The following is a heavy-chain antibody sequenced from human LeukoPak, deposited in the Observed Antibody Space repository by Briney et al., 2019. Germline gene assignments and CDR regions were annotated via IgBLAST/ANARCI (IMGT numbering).Heavy chain of an antibody. J-gene: IGHJ4*02. Sequence: GGSLRLSCAASGFTVSSNYMSWIRQAPGKGLEWVSVIYSGGTTYYADSVKGRFTISRDISKNTLYLQMGSLRVEDTAVYYCARMLISSGYYVDSWGQGTLVTVSS. V-gene: IGHV3-53*01. CDR2: IYSGGTT. D-gene: IGHD3-22*01. CDR3: ARMLISSGYYVDS. CDR1: GFTVSSNY.